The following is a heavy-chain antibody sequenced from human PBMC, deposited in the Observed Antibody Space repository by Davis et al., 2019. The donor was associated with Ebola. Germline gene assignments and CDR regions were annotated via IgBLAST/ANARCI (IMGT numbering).Heavy chain of an antibody. Sequence: ASVKVSCKASGYTFTSYGISWVRQAPGQGLEWMGIINPSGGSTSYAQKFQGRVTMTRDTSTSTVYMELSSLRSEDTAVYYCARDSRPYDSSGYYNDYWGQGTLVTVSS. CDR3: ARDSRPYDSSGYYNDY. D-gene: IGHD3-22*01. CDR1: GYTFTSYG. CDR2: INPSGGST. J-gene: IGHJ4*02. V-gene: IGHV1-46*01.